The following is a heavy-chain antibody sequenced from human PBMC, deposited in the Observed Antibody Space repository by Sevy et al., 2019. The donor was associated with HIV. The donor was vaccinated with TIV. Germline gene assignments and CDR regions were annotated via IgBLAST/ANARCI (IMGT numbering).Heavy chain of an antibody. Sequence: GGSLRLSCAASGFTVSSNYMSWVRQAPGKGLEWVSVIYSGGSTYYADSVKGRFTISRDNSKNTLYLQMNSLRAEDTAVYYRARDRNSRSPLPPGAFDIWGQGTMVTVSS. CDR2: IYSGGST. CDR1: GFTVSSNY. D-gene: IGHD3-22*01. J-gene: IGHJ3*02. V-gene: IGHV3-53*01. CDR3: ARDRNSRSPLPPGAFDI.